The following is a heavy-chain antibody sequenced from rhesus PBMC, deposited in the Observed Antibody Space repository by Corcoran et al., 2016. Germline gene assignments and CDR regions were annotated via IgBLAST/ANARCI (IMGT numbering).Heavy chain of an antibody. V-gene: IGHV3-103*01. CDR1: GITFSSFT. CDR3: AKGWTCSDSACSFTFDY. Sequence: EVHLVESGGGLARPGGSLRLSCAASGITFSSFTKHWLGQAPGGGLGWVSTIDSGDDNSTADSVTCRFTSSRDNSKNTLSLQMNSLRPEDTAVYYCAKGWTCSDSACSFTFDYWGQGVLVAVSS. CDR2: IDSGDDN. D-gene: IGHD2-33*01. J-gene: IGHJ4*01.